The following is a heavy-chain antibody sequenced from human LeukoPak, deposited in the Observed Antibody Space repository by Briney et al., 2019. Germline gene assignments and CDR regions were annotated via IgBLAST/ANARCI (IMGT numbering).Heavy chain of an antibody. V-gene: IGHV4-4*07. CDR1: GASISSYF. CDR3: ARAAGRDTTSGLDFDY. J-gene: IGHJ4*02. CDR2: IYYSRSI. D-gene: IGHD1-26*01. Sequence: PAETLSLTCSVSGASISSYFGIWIRQPPGKGLEWMGRIYYSRSIYNPSLKSRVTMSVDTSKNQFSLKLSSVTAADTAVYYCARAAGRDTTSGLDFDYWGQGILVTVSS.